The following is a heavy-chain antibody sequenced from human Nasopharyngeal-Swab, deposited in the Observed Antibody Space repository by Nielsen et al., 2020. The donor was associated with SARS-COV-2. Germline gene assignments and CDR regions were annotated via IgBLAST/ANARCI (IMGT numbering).Heavy chain of an antibody. Sequence: GESLKISCAASGFAFSSYGMHWVRQAPGKGLEWVAFIRYDGLNQHYADSVKGRFTISRDNAKNSLYLQMNSLRAEDTAVYYCATAFGVTMISPCNYWGQGTLVTVSS. CDR3: ATAFGVTMISPCNY. CDR2: IRYDGLNQ. J-gene: IGHJ4*02. V-gene: IGHV3-30*02. CDR1: GFAFSSYG. D-gene: IGHD3-22*01.